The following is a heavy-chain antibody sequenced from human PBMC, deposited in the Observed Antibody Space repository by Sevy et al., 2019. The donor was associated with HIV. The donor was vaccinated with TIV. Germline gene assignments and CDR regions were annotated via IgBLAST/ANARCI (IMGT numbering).Heavy chain of an antibody. CDR3: AGEDAWGRGYS. CDR2: IYYNGHI. V-gene: IGHV4-59*08. CDR1: GGSITSLY. Sequence: SETLSLTCTVSGGSITSLYWNWIRQPPGKGPEWIANIYYNGHINYNPSLKSRVTLSLDTSKNQFPLRLSSVTAADTAMYYCAGEDAWGRGYSWGQGTLVTVSS. J-gene: IGHJ4*02. D-gene: IGHD1-26*01.